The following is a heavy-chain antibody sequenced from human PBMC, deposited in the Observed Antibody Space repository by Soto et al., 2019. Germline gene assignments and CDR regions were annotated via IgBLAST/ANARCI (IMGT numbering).Heavy chain of an antibody. V-gene: IGHV5-51*01. CDR1: GYSFTSYW. D-gene: IGHD6-19*01. J-gene: IGHJ6*02. CDR3: ARCGDPPYSSGWYHRYYYYGMDV. Sequence: GESLRISCKGSGYSFTSYWIGWVRQMPGKGLEWMGIIYPGDSDTRYSPSFQGQVTISADKSISTAYLQWSSLKASDTAMYYCARCGDPPYSSGWYHRYYYYGMDVWGQGTTVTVSS. CDR2: IYPGDSDT.